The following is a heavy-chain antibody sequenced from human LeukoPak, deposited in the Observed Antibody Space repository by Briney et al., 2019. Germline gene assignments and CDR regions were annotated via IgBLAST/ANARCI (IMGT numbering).Heavy chain of an antibody. CDR3: ARVGGRGGIAVAAGKFDY. CDR2: ISAYNGNT. V-gene: IGHV1-18*01. D-gene: IGHD6-19*01. CDR1: GYTFTSYG. Sequence: GASVKVSCKASGYTFTSYGISWVRQAPGQGLEWMGWISAYNGNTNYAQKLQGRVTMTTDTSTSTAYMELRSLRSDDTAVYYCARVGGRGGIAVAAGKFDYWGQGTLVTVSS. J-gene: IGHJ4*02.